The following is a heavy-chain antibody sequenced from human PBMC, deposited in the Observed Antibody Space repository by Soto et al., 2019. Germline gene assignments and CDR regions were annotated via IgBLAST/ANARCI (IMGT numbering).Heavy chain of an antibody. J-gene: IGHJ3*02. CDR2: ISGSGGST. CDR3: SKVIIHGFYSGSYYAFDI. CDR1: GFTFSSYA. Sequence: GGSLRLSCAASGFTFSSYAMSWVRQAPGKGLEWVSAISGSGGSTYYADSVKGRFTISRDNSKNTLYLQMNSLRAEDKDVDYCSKVIIHGFYSGSYYAFDIWGQGTMVTVSS. D-gene: IGHD1-26*01. V-gene: IGHV3-23*01.